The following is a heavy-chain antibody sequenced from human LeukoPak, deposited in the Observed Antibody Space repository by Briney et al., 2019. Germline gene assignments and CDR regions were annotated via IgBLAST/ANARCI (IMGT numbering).Heavy chain of an antibody. Sequence: GGSLRLSCAASGITFSSYAMNWVRQAPGKGLEWVSGISGSGGSTFYADSVRGRFTVSRDNSKNTLYLQMNSLRAEDTAVYYCATADIVVVPADYWGQGTLVTVSS. CDR3: ATADIVVVPADY. CDR1: GITFSSYA. J-gene: IGHJ4*02. CDR2: ISGSGGST. V-gene: IGHV3-23*01. D-gene: IGHD2-2*01.